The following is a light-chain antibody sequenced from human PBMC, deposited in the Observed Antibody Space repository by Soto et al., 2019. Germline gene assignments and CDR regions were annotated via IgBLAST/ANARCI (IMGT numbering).Light chain of an antibody. Sequence: QSVLTQPVSVSGAPGQSITISCTGSSSDVGDYNYVSWYQQHPGKAPKLMIFEVSNRASGASNRFSGSKSGNTASLTISGLQAEDGADYYCSSYTSSSIYVFGTGTKVTVL. CDR3: SSYTSSSIYV. CDR2: EVS. V-gene: IGLV2-14*01. J-gene: IGLJ1*01. CDR1: SSDVGDYNY.